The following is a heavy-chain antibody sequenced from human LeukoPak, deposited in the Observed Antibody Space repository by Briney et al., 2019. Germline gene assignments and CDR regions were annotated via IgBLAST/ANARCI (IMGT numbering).Heavy chain of an antibody. J-gene: IGHJ2*01. V-gene: IGHV4-4*07. D-gene: IGHD6-13*01. Sequence: SETLSLTCTVSGGSISSYYWSWIRQPAGKGLEWIGHIFTSESPTYNPSLKSRVTMSLDTSKNQFSLKLSSVTAADTAVYYCARVSSSWYQDWYFDLWGRGTLVTVSS. CDR1: GGSISSYY. CDR3: ARVSSSWYQDWYFDL. CDR2: IFTSESP.